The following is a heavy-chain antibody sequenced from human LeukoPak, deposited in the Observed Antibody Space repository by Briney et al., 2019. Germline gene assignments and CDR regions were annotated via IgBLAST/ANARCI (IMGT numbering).Heavy chain of an antibody. V-gene: IGHV3-11*01. D-gene: IGHD6-19*01. CDR3: AREYSGLDF. CDR2: ISSSGSTI. CDR1: GFTFSDYY. Sequence: GGSLRLSCAASGFTFSDYYMSWIRQAPGKGLEWVSYISSSGSTIYYADSVKGRFTISRDNANDSVYLIMTSLRAEDTAMYYCAREYSGLDFWGQGTRVTVSS. J-gene: IGHJ4*02.